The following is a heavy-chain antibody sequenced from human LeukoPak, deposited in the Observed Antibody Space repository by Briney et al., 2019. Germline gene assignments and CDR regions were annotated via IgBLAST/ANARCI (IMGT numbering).Heavy chain of an antibody. V-gene: IGHV3-21*01. J-gene: IGHJ4*02. CDR2: ISSSSSYI. CDR1: GFTFSSYS. D-gene: IGHD4-23*01. Sequence: GGSLRLSCAASGFTFSSYSMNWVRQAPGKGLEWVSSISSSSSYIYYADSVKGRFTISRDNAKNSLYLQMNSLRAEDTAVYYCARDFLYGGNSGADYWGQGTLVTVSS. CDR3: ARDFLYGGNSGADY.